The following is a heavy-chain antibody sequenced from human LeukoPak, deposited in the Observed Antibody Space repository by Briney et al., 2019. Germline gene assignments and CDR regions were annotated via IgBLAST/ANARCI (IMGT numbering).Heavy chain of an antibody. J-gene: IGHJ5*02. Sequence: SGTLSLTCAVSGGSISSGSYYWSWIRQPAGKGLEGIGRIYTSGSTNYNPSLKSRVTISVDTSKNQFSLKLSSVTAEDTAVYYCARAAGIYYDSSGYYSGEVYNWFDPWGQGTLVTVSS. D-gene: IGHD3-22*01. CDR2: IYTSGST. V-gene: IGHV4-61*02. CDR3: ARAAGIYYDSSGYYSGEVYNWFDP. CDR1: GGSISSGSYY.